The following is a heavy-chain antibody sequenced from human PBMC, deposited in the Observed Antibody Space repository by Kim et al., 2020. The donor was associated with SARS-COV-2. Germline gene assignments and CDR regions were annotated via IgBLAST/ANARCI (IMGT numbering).Heavy chain of an antibody. V-gene: IGHV4-30-2*05. Sequence: LKSRVTISVDTSKNQFSLKLSSVTVADTAVYYCARTKRITIFGVVQWFDPWGQGTLVTVSS. D-gene: IGHD3-3*01. J-gene: IGHJ5*02. CDR3: ARTKRITIFGVVQWFDP.